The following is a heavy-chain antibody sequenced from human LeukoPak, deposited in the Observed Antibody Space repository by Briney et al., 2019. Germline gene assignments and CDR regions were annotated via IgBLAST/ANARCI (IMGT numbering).Heavy chain of an antibody. CDR2: IKSKTDGGTT. V-gene: IGHV3-15*01. J-gene: IGHJ6*02. D-gene: IGHD3-16*01. CDR3: TTSGGADMRFNYYGMDV. Sequence: GGSLRLSCAASGFTFSNAWMSWVRQAPGKGLEWVGRIKSKTDGGTTDYAAPVKGRFTISRDDSKNTLYLQMNSLKTEDTAVYYYTTSGGADMRFNYYGMDVWGQGTTVTVSS. CDR1: GFTFSNAW.